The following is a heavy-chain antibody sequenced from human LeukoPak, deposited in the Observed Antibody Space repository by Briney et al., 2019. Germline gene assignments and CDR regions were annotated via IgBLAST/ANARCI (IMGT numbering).Heavy chain of an antibody. Sequence: PSETLSLTCTVSGGSISSYYWSWIRQPPGKGLEWIGYIYYSGSTNYNPSLKSRVTISVDTSKNQFSLKLSSVTAADTAVYYCARAVRVAVAGTQYFQHWGQGTLVTVSS. CDR2: IYYSGST. J-gene: IGHJ1*01. V-gene: IGHV4-59*12. CDR1: GGSISSYY. CDR3: ARAVRVAVAGTQYFQH. D-gene: IGHD6-19*01.